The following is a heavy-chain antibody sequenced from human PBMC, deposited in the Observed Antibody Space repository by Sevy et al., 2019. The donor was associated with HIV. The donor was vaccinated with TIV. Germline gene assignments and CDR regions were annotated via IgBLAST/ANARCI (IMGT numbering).Heavy chain of an antibody. D-gene: IGHD4-17*01. V-gene: IGHV3-33*01. CDR2: MWFDGSNT. CDR1: GFTFSTYG. J-gene: IGHJ4*02. Sequence: GGSLRLSCAASGFTFSTYGMHWVRQAPGKGLEWVAVMWFDGSNTYYADSVKGRFTISRDIAKNTLHLQMNSLRAEDMAVYYCARDLELYDYGDYGPAFMPDYWGQGTLVTVSS. CDR3: ARDLELYDYGDYGPAFMPDY.